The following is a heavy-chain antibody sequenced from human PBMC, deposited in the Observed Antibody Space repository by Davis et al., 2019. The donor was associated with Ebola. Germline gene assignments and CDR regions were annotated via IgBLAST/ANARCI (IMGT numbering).Heavy chain of an antibody. Sequence: ASVKVSCKASGYTFTDYNIHWMRQAPGQGLDWLGRVILKSGATNYAQKFQGRVTMTRDTSISTVYMELSRLTSDDTAVYYCARGHNFGYEYWGQGTLVTVSS. D-gene: IGHD5-18*01. CDR2: VILKSGAT. V-gene: IGHV1-2*06. CDR3: ARGHNFGYEY. J-gene: IGHJ4*02. CDR1: GYTFTDYN.